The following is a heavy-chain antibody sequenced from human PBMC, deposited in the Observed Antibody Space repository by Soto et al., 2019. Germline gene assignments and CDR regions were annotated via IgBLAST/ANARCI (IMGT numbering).Heavy chain of an antibody. CDR2: MDPNSGNT. CDR1: GYTFTSYD. CDR3: ARVYGFGDSGPGY. V-gene: IGHV1-8*01. Sequence: GASVKVSCKASGYTFTSYDINGVRQATGQGLEWMGWMDPNSGNTGYAQKLQGRVTMTRNTSISTAYMELSSLRSEDTAVYYCARVYGFGDSGPGYWGQRTLVTV. J-gene: IGHJ4*02. D-gene: IGHD3-10*01.